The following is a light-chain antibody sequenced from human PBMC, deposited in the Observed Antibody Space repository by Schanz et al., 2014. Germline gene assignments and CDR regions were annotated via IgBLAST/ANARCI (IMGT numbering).Light chain of an antibody. CDR3: CSYAGYYTWV. Sequence: SVLTQPPSVSGAPGQRVTISCTGSSSNIGAGYAVHWYQQLPGTAPKLLIYANTNRPSGVPDRFSGSKSGTSASLAITGLQPEDEADYYCCSYAGYYTWVFGVGTKLTVL. V-gene: IGLV1-40*01. J-gene: IGLJ3*02. CDR1: SSNIGAGYA. CDR2: ANT.